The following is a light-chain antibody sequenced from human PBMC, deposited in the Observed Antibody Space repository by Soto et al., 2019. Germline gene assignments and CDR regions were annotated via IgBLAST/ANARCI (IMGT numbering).Light chain of an antibody. J-gene: IGKJ1*01. CDR2: GAS. Sequence: EIVMTQSPATLSVSPGERAILSYRASQSVSTSLAWYQQKPGQAPRLLISGASTRATGVPARFSGSGSETEFTLTISSLQSEDFAVYYCQQYNNWWTFGQGTKVEIK. CDR1: QSVSTS. CDR3: QQYNNWWT. V-gene: IGKV3-15*01.